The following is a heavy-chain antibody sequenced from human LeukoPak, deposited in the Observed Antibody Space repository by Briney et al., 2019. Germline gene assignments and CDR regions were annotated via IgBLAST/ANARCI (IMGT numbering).Heavy chain of an antibody. V-gene: IGHV1-18*04. J-gene: IGHJ5*02. CDR3: ARWGEWQWLLRGWFDP. Sequence: ASVKVSCKASGYNFVGYYIHWVRQAPGQGLEWMGWISAYNGNRNYAQKLQGRVTMTTDTSTSTSYMELRSLRSDDTAVYYCARWGEWQWLLRGWFDPWGQGTLVTVSS. CDR2: ISAYNGNR. D-gene: IGHD6-19*01. CDR1: GYNFVGYY.